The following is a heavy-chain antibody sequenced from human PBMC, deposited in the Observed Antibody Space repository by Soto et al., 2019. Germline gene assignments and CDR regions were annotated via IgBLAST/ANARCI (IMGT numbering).Heavy chain of an antibody. CDR1: GFTFSSYW. J-gene: IGHJ4*02. Sequence: GGSLRLSCAASGFTFSSYWMHWVRQAPGKGLVWVSHINSDGSRTIYADSVKGRFTISRDNAKNTLYLQINSLGAEDTAVYYCARIKAGASSTSWPADSWGQGTLVTVSS. CDR3: ARIKAGASSTSWPADS. V-gene: IGHV3-74*01. CDR2: INSDGSRT. D-gene: IGHD2-2*01.